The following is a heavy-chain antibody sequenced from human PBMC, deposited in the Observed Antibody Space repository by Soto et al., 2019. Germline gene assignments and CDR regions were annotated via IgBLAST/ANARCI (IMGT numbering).Heavy chain of an antibody. CDR3: VKDESINWYSGHFRH. Sequence: GGSLRLSCAASGFTFDGYAMHWVRQVPGKGLEWVSGINWNSGSIGYADSVKGRFAISRDNAKNSLHLQMNSLRAEDTAFYYCVKDESINWYSGHFRHWGQGTLVTVSS. D-gene: IGHD6-13*01. CDR1: GFTFDGYA. CDR2: INWNSGSI. J-gene: IGHJ1*01. V-gene: IGHV3-9*01.